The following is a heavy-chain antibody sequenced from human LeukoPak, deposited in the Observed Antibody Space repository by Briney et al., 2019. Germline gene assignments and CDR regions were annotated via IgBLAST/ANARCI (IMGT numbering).Heavy chain of an antibody. V-gene: IGHV3-23*01. CDR2: ISGSGGST. Sequence: GGSLRLSCAASGFTVSSNYMSWVRQAPGKGLEWVSGISGSGGSTYYADSVKGRFTIPRDNSKNKVYLQMSSLRAEDTAVYYCAKPYSGSYYFDYWGQGTLVTVSS. CDR3: AKPYSGSYYFDY. CDR1: GFTVSSNY. D-gene: IGHD1-26*01. J-gene: IGHJ4*02.